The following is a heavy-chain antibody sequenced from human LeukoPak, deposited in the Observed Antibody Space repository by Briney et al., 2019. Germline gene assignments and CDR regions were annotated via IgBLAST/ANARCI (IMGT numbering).Heavy chain of an antibody. Sequence: GRSLRLSCATSGFTFSNSAMSWVRQAPGKGLEWVSTLSGSGITTYYADSVKGRFTISRDNSKNTLYLQMNSLRAEDTAVYYCAKGIYSSGWSYFDYWGHGTLVTVSS. D-gene: IGHD6-19*01. CDR2: LSGSGITT. V-gene: IGHV3-23*01. J-gene: IGHJ4*01. CDR1: GFTFSNSA. CDR3: AKGIYSSGWSYFDY.